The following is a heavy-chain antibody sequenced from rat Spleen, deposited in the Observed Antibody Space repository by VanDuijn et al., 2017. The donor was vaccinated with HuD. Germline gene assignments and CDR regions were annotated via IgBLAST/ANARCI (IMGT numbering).Heavy chain of an antibody. CDR3: ARHDGDY. V-gene: IGHV5-7*01. CDR2: ISYDGSST. J-gene: IGHJ2*01. D-gene: IGHD4-1*01. CDR1: GFTFSDYN. Sequence: EVQLVESGGGLVQPGRSLKLSCAASGFTFSDYNMAWVRQAPKKGLEWVATISYDGSSTYYRDSVKGRFTISRDNAKSTLYLQMDSLRSEDTATYYCARHDGDYWGQGVMVTVSS.